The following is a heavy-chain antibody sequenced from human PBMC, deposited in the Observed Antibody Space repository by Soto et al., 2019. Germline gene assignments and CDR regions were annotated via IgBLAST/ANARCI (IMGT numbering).Heavy chain of an antibody. J-gene: IGHJ5*02. V-gene: IGHV3-23*01. CDR3: AKGSWVHHGSEGGNWLDP. CDR2: ISHSGTST. Sequence: EVQLLESGGGLVQPGGSLRLSCAVSGVTFSNFAMNWVRQAPGKGLEWVSGISHSGTSTYYADSVKGRFTISRDNSKNTLYLQMNSLRAEETAVYYCAKGSWVHHGSEGGNWLDPWGQGTLVTVSS. D-gene: IGHD3-10*01. CDR1: GVTFSNFA.